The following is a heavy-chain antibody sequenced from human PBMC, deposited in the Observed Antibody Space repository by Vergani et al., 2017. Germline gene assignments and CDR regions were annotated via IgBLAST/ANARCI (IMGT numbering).Heavy chain of an antibody. CDR3: AKVIPYYYGMDV. CDR2: ISISSTYI. CDR1: GFSFSSYS. J-gene: IGHJ6*02. V-gene: IGHV3-21*01. Sequence: EVQLVESGGGLVQPGGSLRLSCAASGFSFSSYSMNWVRQAPGKGLEWVSFISISSTYIYYADSVKGRFTISRDNANNSLYLQMNSLRAEDTAVYYCAKVIPYYYGMDVWGQGTTVTVSS. D-gene: IGHD2-21*01.